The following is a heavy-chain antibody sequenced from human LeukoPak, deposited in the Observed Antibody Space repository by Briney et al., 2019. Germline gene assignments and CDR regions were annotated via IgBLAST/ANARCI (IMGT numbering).Heavy chain of an antibody. V-gene: IGHV4-38-2*01. D-gene: IGHD3-22*01. Sequence: PSETLSLTCAVSGYSISSGYYWGWIRQSPEKGLEWIGSIYHSGTTYYNPSLKSRVTISIDTSKNQFSLNLNSVAAADTAVYYCAWKYYYDSSGYFYVDRWGQGTLVTVSS. CDR1: GYSISSGYY. CDR3: AWKYYYDSSGYFYVDR. CDR2: IYHSGTT. J-gene: IGHJ4*02.